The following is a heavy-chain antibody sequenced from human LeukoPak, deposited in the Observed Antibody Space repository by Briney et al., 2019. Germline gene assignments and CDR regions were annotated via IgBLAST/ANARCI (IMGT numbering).Heavy chain of an antibody. V-gene: IGHV1-3*01. CDR2: INAGNGNT. D-gene: IGHD6-13*01. CDR1: GYTFTSYA. CDR3: ARVYSAASWFDY. J-gene: IGHJ4*02. Sequence: EASVKVSCKASGYTFTSYAMHWVRQALGQRLEWMGWINAGNGNTKYSQKFQGRVTISRDTSTNTAYMELSSLRSEDTAVYYCARVYSAASWFDYWGQGTLVTVSS.